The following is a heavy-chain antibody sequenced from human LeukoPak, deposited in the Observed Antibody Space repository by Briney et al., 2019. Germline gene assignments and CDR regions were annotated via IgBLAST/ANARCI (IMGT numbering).Heavy chain of an antibody. CDR2: ISGGGGNT. V-gene: IGHV3-23*01. CDR1: GFIFGNYA. CDR3: GKNRYSGSLSPFDI. J-gene: IGHJ3*02. D-gene: IGHD1-26*01. Sequence: PGGSLRLSCVASGFIFGNYAMSWVRQAPGKGLEWVSAISGGGGNTYYADSVKGRFTISRDNSKNTLYLQMNSLRAKDTAVYYCGKNRYSGSLSPFDIWGQGTMVTVSS.